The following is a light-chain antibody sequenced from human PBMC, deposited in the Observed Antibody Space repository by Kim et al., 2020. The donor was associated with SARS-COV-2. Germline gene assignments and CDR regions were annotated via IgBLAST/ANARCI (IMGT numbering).Light chain of an antibody. Sequence: IVLTQSPATLSLSPGERATLSCRASLSVSSYLAWYQQKPGQPPRLLVYDASTRATGVPPRFSGSGSGTDFTLTISGLQPEDSAVYYCQQHDKWPPWTFGQGTKVDIK. CDR3: QQHDKWPPWT. J-gene: IGKJ1*01. CDR1: LSVSSY. V-gene: IGKV3-11*01. CDR2: DAS.